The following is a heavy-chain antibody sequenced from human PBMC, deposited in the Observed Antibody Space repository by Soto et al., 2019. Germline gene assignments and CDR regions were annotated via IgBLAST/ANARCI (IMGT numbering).Heavy chain of an antibody. CDR2: ISYDISNK. V-gene: IGHV3-30-3*01. CDR1: GFTFSSYA. Sequence: QVQLVESGGGVVQPGRSLRLSCAASGFTFSSYAMHWVRQAPGKGLEWVAVISYDISNKYYADSVKGRFTISRDNSENTLYLQMNSLRAEDTAVYYCARDFAPGYCSSGSCYHYGMDVWGQGTTVTVPS. CDR3: ARDFAPGYCSSGSCYHYGMDV. J-gene: IGHJ6*02. D-gene: IGHD2-2*01.